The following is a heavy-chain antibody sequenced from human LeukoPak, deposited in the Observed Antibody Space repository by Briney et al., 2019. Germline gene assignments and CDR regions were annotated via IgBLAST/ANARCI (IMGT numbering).Heavy chain of an antibody. V-gene: IGHV1-69*02. Sequence: SVKVSCKASGGTFSSYTISWVRQAPGQGLEWMGRIIPILGIANSAQKFQGRVTITTDKSTSTAYMELSSLRSEDTAVYYCARAPTGDPLLDYWGQGTLVTVSS. CDR3: ARAPTGDPLLDY. CDR1: GGTFSSYT. J-gene: IGHJ4*02. CDR2: IIPILGIA.